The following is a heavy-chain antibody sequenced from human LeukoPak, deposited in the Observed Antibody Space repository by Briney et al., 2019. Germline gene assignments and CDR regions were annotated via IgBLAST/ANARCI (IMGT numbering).Heavy chain of an antibody. J-gene: IGHJ4*02. CDR3: ARNTNYFGSGNSFDY. V-gene: IGHV3-23*01. CDR1: GFTFSSYA. D-gene: IGHD3-10*01. Sequence: GGSLRLSCAASGFTFSSYAMSWVRQAPGKGLEWVSAISGSGGSTYYADSVKGRFTISRDNSKNTLYLQMNSLRAEDTAVYYCARNTNYFGSGNSFDYWGQGTLVTVSS. CDR2: ISGSGGST.